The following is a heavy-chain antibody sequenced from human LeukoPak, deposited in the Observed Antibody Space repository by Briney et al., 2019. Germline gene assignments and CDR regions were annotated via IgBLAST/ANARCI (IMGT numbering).Heavy chain of an antibody. CDR2: IRYDGSNK. V-gene: IGHV3-30*02. CDR3: AKVGFGELWARSDCYYYYMDV. D-gene: IGHD3-10*01. Sequence: GGSLRLSCAASGFTFKNYGMHWVRQAPGKGLEWVAFIRYDGSNKYYADSVKGRFTISRDNSNNTLYLQMNSLRAEDTAVYYCAKVGFGELWARSDCYYYYMDVWGKGTTVTISS. J-gene: IGHJ6*03. CDR1: GFTFKNYG.